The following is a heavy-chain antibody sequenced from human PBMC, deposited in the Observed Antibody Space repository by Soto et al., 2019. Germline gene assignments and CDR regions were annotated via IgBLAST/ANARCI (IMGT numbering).Heavy chain of an antibody. V-gene: IGHV1-18*01. CDR1: GYTFTGYG. Sequence: GASVKVSCKASGYTFTGYGISWVRQAPGQGLEWMGWISAYNGNTNYAQKLRGRVTMTTDTSTSTAYMELRSLRSDDTAVYYCAGYEPLSYFDYWGQGTLVTGSS. CDR3: AGYEPLSYFDY. CDR2: ISAYNGNT. J-gene: IGHJ4*02. D-gene: IGHD1-1*01.